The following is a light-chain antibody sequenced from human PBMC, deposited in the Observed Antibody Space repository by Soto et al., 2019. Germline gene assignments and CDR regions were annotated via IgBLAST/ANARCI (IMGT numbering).Light chain of an antibody. CDR3: CSYAGSSTVV. CDR1: SSDVGGYNY. Sequence: QSALTQPRSVSGSPGQSVTISCTGTSSDVGGYNYVSWYQQHPGKAPKLMIYEGSKRPSGVSNHFSGSKSGNTASLTISGLQAEDEADYYCCSYAGSSTVVFGGGTKLTVL. CDR2: EGS. V-gene: IGLV2-23*01. J-gene: IGLJ2*01.